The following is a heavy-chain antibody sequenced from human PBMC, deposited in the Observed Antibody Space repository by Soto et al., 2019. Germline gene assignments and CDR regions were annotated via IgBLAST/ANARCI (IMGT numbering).Heavy chain of an antibody. CDR2: IYYSGST. CDR3: ARDGSYYGMDV. CDR1: CGSISSYY. Sequence: PSETLSLTCTVSCGSISSYYWSWIRQPPGKGLEWIGYIYYSGSTNYNPSLKSRVTISVDTSKNQFSLKLSSVTAADTAVYYCARDGSYYGMDVWGQGTTVTVSS. D-gene: IGHD2-15*01. J-gene: IGHJ6*02. V-gene: IGHV4-59*01.